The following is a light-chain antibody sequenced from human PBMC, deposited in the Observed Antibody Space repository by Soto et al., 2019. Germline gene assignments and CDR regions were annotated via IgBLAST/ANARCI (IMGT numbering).Light chain of an antibody. Sequence: QSALTQPASVSGSPGQSITISCTGTYNDVGTYNFVSLYQQHPGKGPKLIIFDIINRPSGVSHRFSGSKSGNTASLTISGLQADDEADYYCSSYTSSGTRYLFGTGTKLTVL. J-gene: IGLJ1*01. CDR3: SSYTSSGTRYL. CDR2: DII. CDR1: YNDVGTYNF. V-gene: IGLV2-14*03.